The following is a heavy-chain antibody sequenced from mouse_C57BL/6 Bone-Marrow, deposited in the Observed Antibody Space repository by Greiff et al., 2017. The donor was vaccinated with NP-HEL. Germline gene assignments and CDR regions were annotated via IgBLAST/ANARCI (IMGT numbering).Heavy chain of an antibody. CDR1: GFTFSSYT. CDR3: ARRTYYYGSSLYYFDY. J-gene: IGHJ2*01. Sequence: EVKLMESGGGLVKPGGSLKLSCAASGFTFSSYTMSWVRQTPEKRLEWVATISGGGGNTYYPDSVKGRFTISRDNAKNTLYLQMSSLRSEDTALYYCARRTYYYGSSLYYFDYWGQGTTLTVSS. D-gene: IGHD1-1*01. CDR2: ISGGGGNT. V-gene: IGHV5-9*01.